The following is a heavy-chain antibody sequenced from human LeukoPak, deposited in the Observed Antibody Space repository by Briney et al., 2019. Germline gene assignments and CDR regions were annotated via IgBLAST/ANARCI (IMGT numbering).Heavy chain of an antibody. V-gene: IGHV5-51*01. CDR3: ARHGCSSTSCYSHGAFDI. CDR1: GYSFTSYW. Sequence: GESLKISCKGSGYSFTSYWIGWVRQMPGKGLEWMGIIYPGDSDTRYSPSFQGQVTISADKSISTAYLQWSSLKASDTAMYYCARHGCSSTSCYSHGAFDIWGQGTMVTVSS. CDR2: IYPGDSDT. D-gene: IGHD2-2*02. J-gene: IGHJ3*02.